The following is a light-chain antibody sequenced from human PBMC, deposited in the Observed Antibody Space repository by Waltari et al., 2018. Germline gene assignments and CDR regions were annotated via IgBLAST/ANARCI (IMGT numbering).Light chain of an antibody. CDR1: QRVSSY. CDR3: QQRSNWPPSIT. CDR2: DAS. Sequence: EIVLTQSPATLSLSPGERATLPSRASQRVSSYLAWYQQKPGQAPRLLIYDASNRATGIPARFSGSGSGTDFTLTISSLEPEDFAVYYCQQRSNWPPSITFGQGTRLEIK. V-gene: IGKV3-11*01. J-gene: IGKJ5*01.